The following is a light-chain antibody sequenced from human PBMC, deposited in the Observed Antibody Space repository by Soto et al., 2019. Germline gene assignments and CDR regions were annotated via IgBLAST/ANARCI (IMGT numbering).Light chain of an antibody. Sequence: DIQMTQSPSSLSASVGARVTISCRASESIGSHLNWYQQKPGQAPKALIYAVSSLQSGVPTRFSGSGSGTDFTLTITSLQPEDFGTYYCQQSYSAPQFTFGPGTKVEIK. CDR2: AVS. CDR1: ESIGSH. J-gene: IGKJ3*01. CDR3: QQSYSAPQFT. V-gene: IGKV1-39*01.